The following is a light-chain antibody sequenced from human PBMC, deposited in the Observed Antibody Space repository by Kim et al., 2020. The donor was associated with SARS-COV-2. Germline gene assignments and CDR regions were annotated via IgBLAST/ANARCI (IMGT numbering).Light chain of an antibody. CDR1: QTISGNY. CDR3: QQYGGSPWT. V-gene: IGKV3-20*01. Sequence: SPAERATPSCTASQTISGNYLAWYQQTPGQAPRVLIHGASSRATGIPDRFSGSGSGTDFTLTISRLEPEDFAVYYCQQYGGSPWTFGHGTKVDIK. CDR2: GAS. J-gene: IGKJ1*01.